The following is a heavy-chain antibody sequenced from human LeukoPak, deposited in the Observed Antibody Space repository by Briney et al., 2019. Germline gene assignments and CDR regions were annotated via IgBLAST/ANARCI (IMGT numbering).Heavy chain of an antibody. V-gene: IGHV3-73*01. Sequence: PGGSLRLSCAASGFTFSGSAMHWVRQASGKGLEWVGRIRSKANSYATAYAASVKGRFTISRDDSKNTAYLQMNSLKTEDTAVYYCSGSVGSAFDIWGQGTMVTVSS. CDR1: GFTFSGSA. D-gene: IGHD1-26*01. J-gene: IGHJ3*02. CDR3: SGSVGSAFDI. CDR2: IRSKANSYAT.